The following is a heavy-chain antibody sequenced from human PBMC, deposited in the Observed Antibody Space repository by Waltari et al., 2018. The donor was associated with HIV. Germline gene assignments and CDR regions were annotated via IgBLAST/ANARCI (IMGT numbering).Heavy chain of an antibody. CDR1: GFTFDNYA. Sequence: EVQLVESGGGLVQPGRSLRLSCAASGFTFDNYAMHWVRQAPGKGLGWVSGISWNSGSIGYADSGKGRFTISRDNAKNSLYLQMNSLRAEDTALYYCAKDGQFAAPWGQGTLVTVSS. J-gene: IGHJ5*02. CDR2: ISWNSGSI. CDR3: AKDGQFAAP. V-gene: IGHV3-9*01.